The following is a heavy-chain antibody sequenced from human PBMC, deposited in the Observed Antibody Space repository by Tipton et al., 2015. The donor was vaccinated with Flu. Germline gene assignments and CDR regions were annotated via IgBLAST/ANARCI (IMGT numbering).Heavy chain of an antibody. Sequence: SLRLSCAASGFTFSNYAMSWVRQAPGKGLEWVSAISGSGGSTYYADSVKGRFTISRDNSKNTLYLQMNSLRAEGTAVYYCAKAYGSDSYYKGYYFDYWGQGTLVTVSS. J-gene: IGHJ4*02. CDR2: ISGSGGST. CDR3: AKAYGSDSYYKGYYFDY. CDR1: GFTFSNYA. V-gene: IGHV3-23*01. D-gene: IGHD3-10*01.